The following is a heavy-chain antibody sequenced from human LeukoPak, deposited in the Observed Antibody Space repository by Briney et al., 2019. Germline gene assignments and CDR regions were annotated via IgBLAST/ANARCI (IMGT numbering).Heavy chain of an antibody. CDR1: GFTFSSYA. D-gene: IGHD2-21*02. Sequence: GGSLRLSCAASGFTFSSYAMHWVRQAPGKGLEWVAVISYDGSNKYYADSVKGRFTISRDNSKNTLYLQMNSLRAEDTAEYYCARVSINAVVTAGDYWGQGTLVTVSS. J-gene: IGHJ4*02. CDR3: ARVSINAVVTAGDY. CDR2: ISYDGSNK. V-gene: IGHV3-30*01.